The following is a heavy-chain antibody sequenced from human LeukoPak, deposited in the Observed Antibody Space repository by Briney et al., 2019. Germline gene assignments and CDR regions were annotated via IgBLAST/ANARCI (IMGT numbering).Heavy chain of an antibody. CDR2: IDPNTGDT. Sequence: ASVKVSCKTSGYTFTSYHMHWVRQAPGQGLEWMGWIDPNTGDTNYSQNIQGRATMTRDTSINTAYMEFTSLGSDDTAVYYCARGRTMDGSTPPFEIWGQGTMVTVSS. CDR1: GYTFTSYH. J-gene: IGHJ3*02. D-gene: IGHD4/OR15-4a*01. CDR3: ARGRTMDGSTPPFEI. V-gene: IGHV1-2*02.